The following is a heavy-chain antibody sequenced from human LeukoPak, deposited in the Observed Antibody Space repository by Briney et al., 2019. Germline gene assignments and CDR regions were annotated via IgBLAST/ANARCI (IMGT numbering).Heavy chain of an antibody. CDR3: EKDRASSWWYFDL. CDR2: IGRKANSDAT. CDR1: GFTISDSV. V-gene: IGHV3-73*01. Sequence: GGSLRLSCAASGFTISDSVMHWVRQASGKAPEWVGRIGRKANSDATAYAASAKGRFTISRDDSKNTLYLQMNSLTTEDTAVYYCEKDRASSWWYFDLWGRGTLVTVSS. D-gene: IGHD1-26*01. J-gene: IGHJ2*01.